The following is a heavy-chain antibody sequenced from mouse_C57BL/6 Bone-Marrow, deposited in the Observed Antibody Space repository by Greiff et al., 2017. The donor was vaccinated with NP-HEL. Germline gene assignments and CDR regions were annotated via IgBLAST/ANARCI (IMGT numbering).Heavy chain of an antibody. CDR1: GYTFTSYW. J-gene: IGHJ2*01. CDR2: IYPGNSDT. D-gene: IGHD1-1*01. Sequence: VQLQQSGTVLARPGASVKMSCKTSGYTFTSYWMHWVKQRPGQGLEWIGAIYPGNSDTSYNQKFKGKAKLTAVTSASTAYMELSSLTNEDSAVYYCTRSGGTVPYYFDYWGQGTTLTVSS. V-gene: IGHV1-5*01. CDR3: TRSGGTVPYYFDY.